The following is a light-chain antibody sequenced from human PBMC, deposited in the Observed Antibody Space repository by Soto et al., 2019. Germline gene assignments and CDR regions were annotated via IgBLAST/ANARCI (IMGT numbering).Light chain of an antibody. CDR1: SSDVGGYNY. V-gene: IGLV2-11*01. Sequence: QSALTQPRSVSGSPGQSITISCTGTSSDVGGYNYVSWYRQHPGKAPKLIIYDVSKRPSGVPDRFSGSKSVNTASLPISGLQAEDEAYYYCCSYAGSYTHYVFGTGTKLTVL. CDR2: DVS. J-gene: IGLJ1*01. CDR3: CSYAGSYTHYV.